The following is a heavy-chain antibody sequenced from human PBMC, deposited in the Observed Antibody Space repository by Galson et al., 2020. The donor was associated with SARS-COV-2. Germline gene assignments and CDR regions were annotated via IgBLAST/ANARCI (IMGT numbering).Heavy chain of an antibody. J-gene: IGHJ6*04. D-gene: IGHD2-2*01. Sequence: SETSLTCAVYGGSFKNYYWTWIRQSPGKGLQWIGEINHRRSTNYDPSLHGRVAMSVDTSKNQFSLRRSSVTAANTAACYSVRGAEEGRFIVVVPYYYTYWDVWGGGTAVTVSS. CDR1: GGSFKNYY. CDR3: VRGAEEGRFIVVVPYYYTYWDV. V-gene: IGHV4-34*01. CDR2: INHRRST.